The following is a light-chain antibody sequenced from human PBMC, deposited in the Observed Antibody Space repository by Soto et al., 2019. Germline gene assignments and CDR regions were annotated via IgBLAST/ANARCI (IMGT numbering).Light chain of an antibody. J-gene: IGKJ1*01. CDR2: DAS. Sequence: DIWMTQSPATLSVSPGESATLSWGGSQSIRTELAWYQQKSGQGPRLLIYDASTRATGIPASFSGSGSGTEFTLTISSLKSEDFAVYYCQQYNNWHTWTFGQGTKVDIK. CDR1: QSIRTE. CDR3: QQYNNWHTWT. V-gene: IGKV3D-15*01.